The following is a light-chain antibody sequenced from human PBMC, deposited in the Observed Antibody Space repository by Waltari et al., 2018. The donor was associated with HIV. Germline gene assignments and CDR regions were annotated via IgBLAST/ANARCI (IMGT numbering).Light chain of an antibody. J-gene: IGLJ2*01. CDR1: SSDAGSYNL. CDR3: CSYAGSSTLEV. Sequence: QSALTQPASVSGSPVQSITIPCTGTSSDAGSYNLVSWYQQHPGKAPKLMIYEGSKRPSGVSNRFSGSKSGNTASLTISGLQAEDEADYYCCSYAGSSTLEVFGGGTKLTVL. V-gene: IGLV2-23*01. CDR2: EGS.